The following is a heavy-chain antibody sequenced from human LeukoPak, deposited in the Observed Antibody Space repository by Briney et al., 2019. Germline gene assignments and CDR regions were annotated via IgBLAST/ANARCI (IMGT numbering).Heavy chain of an antibody. CDR2: IKQDGSKK. Sequence: GGSLRLSCVASGFPFSSYWMTWVRQAPGKGLEWVANIKQDGSKKSYVDSVKGRFTISRDNAKNSLYLQMNSLRAEDTAVYYCAKVGVVRDAFDIWGQGTMVTVSS. D-gene: IGHD2-2*01. CDR1: GFPFSSYW. CDR3: AKVGVVRDAFDI. J-gene: IGHJ3*02. V-gene: IGHV3-7*01.